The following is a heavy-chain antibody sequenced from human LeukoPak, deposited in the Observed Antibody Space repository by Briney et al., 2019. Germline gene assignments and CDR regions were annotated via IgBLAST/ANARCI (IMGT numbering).Heavy chain of an antibody. CDR1: GDSVSSNSAA. CDR3: AREAVHYYDSSGYYYVDAFDI. J-gene: IGHJ3*02. D-gene: IGHD3-22*01. CDR2: TYYRSKWYN. V-gene: IGHV6-1*01. Sequence: SQTLSLTCAISGDSVSSNSAAWNWIRQSPSRGLEWLGRTYYRSKWYNDYAVSVKSRITINPDTSKNQFSLQLNSVTPEDTAVYYCAREAVHYYDSSGYYYVDAFDIWGQGTTVTVSS.